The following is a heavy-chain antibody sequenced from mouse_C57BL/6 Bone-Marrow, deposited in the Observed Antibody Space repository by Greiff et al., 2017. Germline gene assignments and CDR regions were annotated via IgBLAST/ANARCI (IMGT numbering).Heavy chain of an antibody. CDR2: INPYNGGP. V-gene: IGHV1-19*01. Sequence: VQLQQSGPVLVKPGASVKMSCKASGYTFTDYYMTWVKQSHGTSLEWIGVINPYNGGPSYNQTFKGKATLTVVTYSSTAYMERNSLTSEYSAVYYCARDYYQRKGDYRGQGTTLTVAS. CDR3: ARDYYQRKGDY. J-gene: IGHJ2*01. CDR1: GYTFTDYY. D-gene: IGHD1-1*01.